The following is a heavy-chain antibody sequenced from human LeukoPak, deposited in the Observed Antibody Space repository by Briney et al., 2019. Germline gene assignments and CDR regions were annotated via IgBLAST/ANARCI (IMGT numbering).Heavy chain of an antibody. D-gene: IGHD5-18*01. CDR1: GFTFSSYG. J-gene: IGHJ4*02. CDR2: IRYDGSNK. V-gene: IGHV3-30*02. CDR3: AKVPNGYSYGEDSFDY. Sequence: GGSLRLSCAASGFTFSSYGMHWVRQAPGKGLEWVAFIRYDGSNKYYADSVKGRFTISRDNSKNTLYLQMNSLRAEDTAVYYCAKVPNGYSYGEDSFDYWGQGTLVTVSS.